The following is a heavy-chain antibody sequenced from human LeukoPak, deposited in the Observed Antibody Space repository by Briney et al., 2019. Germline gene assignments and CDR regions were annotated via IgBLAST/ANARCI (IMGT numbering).Heavy chain of an antibody. J-gene: IGHJ5*02. V-gene: IGHV4-61*02. Sequence: SETLSLTCTVSGVSISTGNYYWSWFRQPAGKGLESIVRMYTAGGASGSTYYNPSLKSRVTISVDTSKNEFSLKLSSVTAADTAVYYCAWGDSSGHPFDPWGQGTLVTVSS. CDR2: MYTAGGASGST. CDR1: GVSISTGNYY. CDR3: AWGDSSGHPFDP. D-gene: IGHD3-22*01.